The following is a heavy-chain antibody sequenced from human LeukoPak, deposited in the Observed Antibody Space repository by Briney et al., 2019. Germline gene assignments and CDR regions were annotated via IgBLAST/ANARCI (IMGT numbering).Heavy chain of an antibody. V-gene: IGHV3-43D*04. CDR2: ISRDGGST. Sequence: GGSLRLSCAASGFTFDDYAMHWVRQAPGKGLEWVSLISRDGGSTYYADSVKGRFTISRDNSKNSLYLQMNSLRAEDTALYYCAKDNRERNYYDSSGYYYFDYWGQGTLVTVSS. CDR1: GFTFDDYA. D-gene: IGHD3-22*01. J-gene: IGHJ4*02. CDR3: AKDNRERNYYDSSGYYYFDY.